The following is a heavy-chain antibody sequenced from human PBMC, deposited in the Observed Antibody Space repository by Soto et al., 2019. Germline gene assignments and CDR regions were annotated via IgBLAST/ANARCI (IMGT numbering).Heavy chain of an antibody. V-gene: IGHV3-23*01. D-gene: IGHD2-2*01. Sequence: PGGSLRLSCAASGFSISNYAMSWVRQAPGKGLEWVSAINSGGNTYYADSVKGRFTISRDNSRDTLYLQMNNLRVDDTAVYYCAKYATTSGYRPFDYWGQGILVTVSS. CDR2: INSGGNT. J-gene: IGHJ4*02. CDR3: AKYATTSGYRPFDY. CDR1: GFSISNYA.